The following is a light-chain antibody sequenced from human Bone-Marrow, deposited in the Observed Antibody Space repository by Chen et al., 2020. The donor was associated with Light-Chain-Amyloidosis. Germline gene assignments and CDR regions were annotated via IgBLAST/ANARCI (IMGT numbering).Light chain of an antibody. V-gene: IGLV3-21*02. CDR1: NIGSTS. CDR2: DDS. Sequence: SYVLTQPSSVSVAPGQTATIACGGNNIGSTSVHWYQQTPGRAPLLVVYDDSDRPSGIPERVSGSNSGNTATLTISRVEAGDEADYDCQVWDRSSDRPVFGGGAKLTVL. J-gene: IGLJ3*02. CDR3: QVWDRSSDRPV.